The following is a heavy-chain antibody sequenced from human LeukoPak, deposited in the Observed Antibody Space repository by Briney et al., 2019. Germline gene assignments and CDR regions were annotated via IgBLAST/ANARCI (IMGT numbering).Heavy chain of an antibody. Sequence: PGGSLRLSCAASGFTFSSYGMHWVRQAPGKGLEWVAVISYDGSNKYYADSVKGRFTISRDNSKNTLYLQMNSLRAEDTAVYYCARDVGYSYGFWRYYYYYGMDVWGQGTTVTVSS. V-gene: IGHV3-30*03. D-gene: IGHD5-18*01. CDR1: GFTFSSYG. J-gene: IGHJ6*02. CDR2: ISYDGSNK. CDR3: ARDVGYSYGFWRYYYYYGMDV.